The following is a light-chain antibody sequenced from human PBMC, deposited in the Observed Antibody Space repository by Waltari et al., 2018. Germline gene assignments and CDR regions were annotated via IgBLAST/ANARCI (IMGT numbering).Light chain of an antibody. Sequence: DIVMTQSPDSLAVSLGERATINCKSSQTVLYSSKNKNYLAWYQQQPGQPPKLLIYCASTREAGVPDRFSGSGSGTDFTLTISSLQAEDVAVYYCQQYYSTPWTFGQGTKVEIK. CDR3: QQYYSTPWT. CDR1: QTVLYSSKNKNY. CDR2: CAS. J-gene: IGKJ1*01. V-gene: IGKV4-1*01.